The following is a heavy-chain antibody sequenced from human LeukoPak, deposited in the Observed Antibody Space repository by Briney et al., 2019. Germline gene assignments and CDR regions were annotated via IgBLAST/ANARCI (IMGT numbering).Heavy chain of an antibody. J-gene: IGHJ4*02. Sequence: GASVKVSCRASGYTFTGYYMHWVRQAPAQGLEWMGWINPNSGGTNYAQKFQGRVTMTRDTSISTAYMELSRLRSDDTAVYYCARTYGPGTPSGDWGQGTLVTVSS. V-gene: IGHV1-2*02. CDR2: INPNSGGT. CDR3: ARTYGPGTPSGD. D-gene: IGHD3-10*01. CDR1: GYTFTGYY.